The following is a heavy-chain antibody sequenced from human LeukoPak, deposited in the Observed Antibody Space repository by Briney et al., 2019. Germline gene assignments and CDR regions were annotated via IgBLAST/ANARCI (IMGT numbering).Heavy chain of an antibody. Sequence: PGGSLRLSCAASGFTFSSYAMSWVRQAPGKGLEWVSVISGSGGSTKYADSVKGRFTIFRDNSKNTLFLQMNSLRAEDTAAYYCAKTDSSIALSSSFDYWGQGTLVTVSS. CDR1: GFTFSSYA. D-gene: IGHD2/OR15-2a*01. J-gene: IGHJ4*02. CDR3: AKTDSSIALSSSFDY. V-gene: IGHV3-23*01. CDR2: ISGSGGST.